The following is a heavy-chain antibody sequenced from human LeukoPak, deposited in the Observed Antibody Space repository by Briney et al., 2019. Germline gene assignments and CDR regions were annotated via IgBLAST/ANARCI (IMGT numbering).Heavy chain of an antibody. J-gene: IGHJ3*02. Sequence: PSETLSVTCTVSVGSISRYYWSWIRQPLGKGREWIGYIYYSGSTNYNPSLKSRVTISVDTSKNQFSLKLSSVTAADTAVYYCARDSRRYVVVTAHDAFDIWGQGTMVTVSS. CDR1: VGSISRYY. D-gene: IGHD2-21*02. V-gene: IGHV4-59*01. CDR2: IYYSGST. CDR3: ARDSRRYVVVTAHDAFDI.